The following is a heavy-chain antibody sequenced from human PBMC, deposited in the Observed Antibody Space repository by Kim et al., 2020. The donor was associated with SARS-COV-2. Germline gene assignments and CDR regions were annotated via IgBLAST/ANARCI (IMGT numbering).Heavy chain of an antibody. Sequence: SETLSLTCTVSGGSVSSGRYYWSWIRQTPGKGLEWIGNVYFSGSTNYNPSLMSRVTIPIDTSKNQFSLKLSSVTAADTAVYFCAREAGDCSGGSCYYYYG. CDR3: AREAGDCSGGSCYYYYG. CDR1: GGSVSSGRYY. V-gene: IGHV4-61*01. CDR2: VYFSGST. J-gene: IGHJ6*01. D-gene: IGHD2-15*01.